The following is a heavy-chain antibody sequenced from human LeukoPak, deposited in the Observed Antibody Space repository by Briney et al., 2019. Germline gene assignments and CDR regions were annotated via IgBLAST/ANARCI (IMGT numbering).Heavy chain of an antibody. V-gene: IGHV4-59*08. J-gene: IGHJ6*02. CDR1: GGSISSYY. CDR3: ARIYNYYYYSMDV. Sequence: PSETLSLTCTVSGGSISSYYWSWIRQPPGKGLEWIGYIYYSGSTYYNPSLKSRFTISVDTSKNQCSLKLSSVTAADTAVYYCARIYNYYYYSMDVWGQGTTVTVSS. CDR2: IYYSGST.